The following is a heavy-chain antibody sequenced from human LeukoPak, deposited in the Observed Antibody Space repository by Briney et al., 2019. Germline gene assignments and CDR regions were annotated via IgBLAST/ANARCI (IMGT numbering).Heavy chain of an antibody. CDR2: MNPNSGNT. J-gene: IGHJ6*03. CDR1: GYTFTSYE. D-gene: IGHD2-21*02. CDR3: ARRGFFTAEDYYYYMDV. V-gene: IGHV1-8*03. Sequence: GASAKVSCKASGYTFTSYEINWVRQATGQGLEWMGWMNPNSGNTGYAQKFQGRVTITRNTSISTAYMELSSLRSEDTAVYYCARRGFFTAEDYYYYMDVWGKGTTVTVSS.